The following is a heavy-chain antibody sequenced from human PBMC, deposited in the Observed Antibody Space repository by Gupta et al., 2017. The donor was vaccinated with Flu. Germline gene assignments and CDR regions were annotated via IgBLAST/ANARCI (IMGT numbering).Heavy chain of an antibody. D-gene: IGHD1-26*01. Sequence: EVQLVESGGGLAQPGGSLRLYCAASVFSVSRNYLSWVRQAPGKGLEWVSVIYSGGSTYYADSVKGRFTISRHNSKNTLYLQMNSLRAEDTAVYYCARGRISGSYSFDYWGQGTLVTVSS. CDR2: IYSGGST. CDR3: ARGRISGSYSFDY. CDR1: VFSVSRNY. J-gene: IGHJ4*02. V-gene: IGHV3-53*04.